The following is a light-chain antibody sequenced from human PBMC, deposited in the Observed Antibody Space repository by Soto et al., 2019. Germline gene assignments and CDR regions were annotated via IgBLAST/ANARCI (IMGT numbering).Light chain of an antibody. CDR2: DAS. CDR1: QDITDY. V-gene: IGKV1-33*01. Sequence: DIQMTQSPSSLSASVGDRVTITCQASQDITDYLHWYQQKPGKAPRLLIYDASNLETGVPSRFSGSGSGTDFTFTINSLQPEDTATYYCQQSEALVLSFGGGTKVEI. CDR3: QQSEALVLS. J-gene: IGKJ4*01.